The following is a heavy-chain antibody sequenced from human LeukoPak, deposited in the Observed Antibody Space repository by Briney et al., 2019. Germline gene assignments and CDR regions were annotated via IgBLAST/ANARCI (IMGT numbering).Heavy chain of an antibody. CDR2: IDSGGST. CDR1: EFTFSSNY. CDR3: ARVSISYYYDSSGQFDY. J-gene: IGHJ4*02. V-gene: IGHV3-53*01. Sequence: GGSLRLSCAASEFTFSSNYMNWVRQAPGKGLEWVSVIDSGGSTYYADSVKGRFTISRDNSKNTLYLQMNSLRVEDTAVYYCARVSISYYYDSSGQFDYWGQGALVTVSS. D-gene: IGHD3-22*01.